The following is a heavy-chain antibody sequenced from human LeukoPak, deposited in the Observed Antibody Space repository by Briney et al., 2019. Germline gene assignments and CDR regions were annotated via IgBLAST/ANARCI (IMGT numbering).Heavy chain of an antibody. J-gene: IGHJ4*02. V-gene: IGHV3-30*18. CDR1: GFTFSSYG. CDR2: ISYDGSNK. CDR3: AKEHTYYFDY. Sequence: AGSLRLSCAASGFTFSSYGMHWVRQAPGKGLEWVAVISYDGSNKYYADSVKGRFTISRDNSKNTLYLQMNSLRAEDTAVYYCAKEHTYYFDYWGQGTLVTVSS.